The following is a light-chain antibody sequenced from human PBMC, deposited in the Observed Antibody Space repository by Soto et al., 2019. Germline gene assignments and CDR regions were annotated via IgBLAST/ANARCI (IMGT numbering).Light chain of an antibody. V-gene: IGKV3-20*01. CDR1: QVTSRY. CDR3: QQYSTSPIS. J-gene: IGKJ5*01. Sequence: ENVLTQSPGTLSLSPGERATLSSCASQVTSRYLSGYQQRPGQAPRLLIYGASSRATGIPDRFSGSGSGTDFTLTNSRLEPEDFAVYYCQQYSTSPISFGQGTRLEIK. CDR2: GAS.